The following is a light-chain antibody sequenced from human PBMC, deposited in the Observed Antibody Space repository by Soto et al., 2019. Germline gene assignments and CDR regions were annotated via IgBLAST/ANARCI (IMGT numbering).Light chain of an antibody. CDR3: QQYNSYSLT. V-gene: IGKV1-5*01. J-gene: IGKJ4*01. Sequence: DIQMTQSPSTLSASVGDRVTITCRASQSISSWLDWYQQKPGKAPKLLIYDASSLESGVPSRFSGSGSGTEFPLIISRQPPDYVATYYCQQYNSYSLTFGGGTKVEIK. CDR2: DAS. CDR1: QSISSW.